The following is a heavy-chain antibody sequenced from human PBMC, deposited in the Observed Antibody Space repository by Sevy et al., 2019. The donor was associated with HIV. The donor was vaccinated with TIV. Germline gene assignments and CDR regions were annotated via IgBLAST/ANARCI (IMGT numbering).Heavy chain of an antibody. D-gene: IGHD2-21*01. V-gene: IGHV3-9*01. Sequence: GGSLRLSCAASGFSFNDHAMHWVRQVPGKGLEWVSGVSWNSRNIGYADYVKGRFTISRDNANHFLYLEMNSLRPEDTAFYYCAKDINRGCDGINCYPYYYYFYGLDVWGQGTTVTVSS. CDR2: VSWNSRNI. J-gene: IGHJ6*02. CDR1: GFSFNDHA. CDR3: AKDINRGCDGINCYPYYYYFYGLDV.